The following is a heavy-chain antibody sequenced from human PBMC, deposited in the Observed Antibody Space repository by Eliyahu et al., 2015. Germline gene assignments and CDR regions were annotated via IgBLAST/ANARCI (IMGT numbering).Heavy chain of an antibody. V-gene: IGHV3-23*01. Sequence: EVHLLESGGGLVQPGGXLXXSLXVRGFPVXGXAMTXVRQAPGKGLEWVSTIAGRGGNTYYADSVKGRFTISRDNSRNTLSLQMKSLRVDDTATYFCVKDQMVAGTFDYWGQGALVTVSS. CDR1: GFPVXGXA. CDR3: VKDQMVAGTFDY. D-gene: IGHD2-15*01. J-gene: IGHJ4*02. CDR2: IAGRGGNT.